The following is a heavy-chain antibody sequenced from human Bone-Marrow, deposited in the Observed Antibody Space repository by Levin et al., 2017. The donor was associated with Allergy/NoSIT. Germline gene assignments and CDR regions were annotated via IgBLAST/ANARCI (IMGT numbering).Heavy chain of an antibody. J-gene: IGHJ1*01. Sequence: ASVKVSCKPSGYIFTSYSIHWVRQVPGQRPEWMGWINAGNGNTKYSQKLQGRVTITTDTDTSSNRAYLELSSLRPEDTAVYYCARGVSGDYAYFLHWSQGALVTVSS. CDR3: ARGVSGDYAYFLH. V-gene: IGHV1-3*01. D-gene: IGHD4-17*01. CDR1: GYIFTSYS. CDR2: INAGNGNT.